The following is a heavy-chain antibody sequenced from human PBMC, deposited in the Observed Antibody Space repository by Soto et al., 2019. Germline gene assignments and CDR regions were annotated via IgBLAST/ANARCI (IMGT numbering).Heavy chain of an antibody. D-gene: IGHD4-4*01. CDR3: ARLNSNYDGDY. Sequence: QLQLQESGPGLVKPSETLSLTCTVSGGSISSSSYYWGWIRQPPGKGLEWIGSIYYSGSTYYNPSLKSRVTISVDTSKNQFSLKLSSVTAADTAVYYCARLNSNYDGDYWGQGTLVTVSS. CDR2: IYYSGST. V-gene: IGHV4-39*01. J-gene: IGHJ4*02. CDR1: GGSISSSSYY.